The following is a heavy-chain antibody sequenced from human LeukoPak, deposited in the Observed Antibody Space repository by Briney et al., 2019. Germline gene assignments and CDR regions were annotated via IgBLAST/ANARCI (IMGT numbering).Heavy chain of an antibody. CDR2: ISYEGSNK. V-gene: IGHV3-30*04. D-gene: IGHD3-3*01. CDR1: GFTFSSYA. J-gene: IGHJ6*02. Sequence: GGSLRLSCAASGFTFSSYAMHWVRQAPGKGLEGGAVISYEGSNKYYADSVKGRFTISRDNSKNTLYLQMNSLRAEDTAVYYCARDQGITIFGVVIAYYYYGMDVWGQGTTVAVSS. CDR3: ARDQGITIFGVVIAYYYYGMDV.